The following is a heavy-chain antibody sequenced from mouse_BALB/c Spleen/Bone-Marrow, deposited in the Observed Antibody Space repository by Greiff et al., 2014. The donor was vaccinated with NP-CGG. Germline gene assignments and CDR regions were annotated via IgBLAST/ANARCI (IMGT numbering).Heavy chain of an antibody. CDR3: ASYYYGSSYGFAY. V-gene: IGHV14-3*02. Sequence: VQLQQSGGELVKPGGSVKLSCTASGFNIKDTYMHWVKQRPEKGLEWIGRIDPANGNTKYDPKFQGKASITADTSSNTAYLQLSSLTSEDTAVYYCASYYYGSSYGFAYWGQGTLVTVSA. CDR1: GFNIKDTY. D-gene: IGHD1-1*01. CDR2: IDPANGNT. J-gene: IGHJ3*01.